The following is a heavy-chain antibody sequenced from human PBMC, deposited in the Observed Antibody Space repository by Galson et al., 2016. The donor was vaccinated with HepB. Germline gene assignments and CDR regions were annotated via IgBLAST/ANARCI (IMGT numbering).Heavy chain of an antibody. V-gene: IGHV3-53*01. D-gene: IGHD4-11*01. CDR3: ARWTAYCPRPGCPRDHDYFDP. Sequence: SLRLSCAASGFLVSSSFMRWVRQTPGTGLEWVTVMYPRGDTHYSDSVRGRFPISRDNSRNSMSLQMTNLRVGDTAVYFCARWTAYCPRPGCPRDHDYFDPWGQGILVTVSS. CDR2: MYPRGDT. J-gene: IGHJ5*02. CDR1: GFLVSSSF.